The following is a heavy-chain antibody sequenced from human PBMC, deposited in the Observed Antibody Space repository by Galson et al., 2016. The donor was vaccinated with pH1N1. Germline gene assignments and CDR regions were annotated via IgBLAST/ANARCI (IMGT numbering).Heavy chain of an antibody. CDR2: IWHDGGKR. D-gene: IGHD5-24*01. CDR1: GLTFGRSG. Sequence: SLRLSCAASGLTFGRSGFHWVRQAPGKGLEWVAVIWHDGGKRFYADSVKGRFTISRDSSRNTVYLQMNSLRAEDTAIYYCTRDTGNYPDDAFDVWGQGTVVTVSS. J-gene: IGHJ3*01. CDR3: TRDTGNYPDDAFDV. V-gene: IGHV3-33*08.